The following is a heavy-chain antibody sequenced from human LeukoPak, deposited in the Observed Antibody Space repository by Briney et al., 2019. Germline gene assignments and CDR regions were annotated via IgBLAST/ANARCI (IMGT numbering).Heavy chain of an antibody. Sequence: GGSLRLSGAASGFTFSDYYMSWIRQAPGKGLEWVSYISYDGATIYYADSVKGRFTVSRDNAKNSLYLQMNSLRAEDTAVYYCGRCSSSWYFPDPWGQGTLVTVSS. V-gene: IGHV3-11*01. CDR3: GRCSSSWYFPDP. CDR1: GFTFSDYY. CDR2: ISYDGATI. J-gene: IGHJ5*02. D-gene: IGHD6-13*01.